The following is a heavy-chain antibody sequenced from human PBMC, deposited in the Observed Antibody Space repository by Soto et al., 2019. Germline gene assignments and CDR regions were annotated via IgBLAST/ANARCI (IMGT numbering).Heavy chain of an antibody. V-gene: IGHV1-18*01. CDR3: ARTRSHVGTGGADA. Sequence: QIQLVQSGAEVRRPGASVKVSCKTSGYEFIDFGINWVRQAPGQGLEWVGWIKISNGDTKYSKRAQGRVAMTRDTSTATTYMELRSLRADDTAMYYWARTRSHVGTGGADAWGQGTRVTVSS. CDR1: GYEFIDFG. D-gene: IGHD7-27*01. CDR2: IKISNGDT. J-gene: IGHJ5*02.